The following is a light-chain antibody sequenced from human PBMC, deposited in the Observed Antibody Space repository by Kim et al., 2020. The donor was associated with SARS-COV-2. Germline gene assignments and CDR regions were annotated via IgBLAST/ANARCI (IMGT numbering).Light chain of an antibody. CDR1: GEPNYYG. CDR2: VNRDGSH. V-gene: IGLV4-69*01. Sequence: AVELTFPRSGEPNYYGSAGHQQRRERGPHVWLKVNRDGSHYRGDGIPDRFSGSSSESERYLTISNLQSDDEADYYCQTWGTPVVFGGGTQLTVL. J-gene: IGLJ2*01. CDR3: QTWGTPVV.